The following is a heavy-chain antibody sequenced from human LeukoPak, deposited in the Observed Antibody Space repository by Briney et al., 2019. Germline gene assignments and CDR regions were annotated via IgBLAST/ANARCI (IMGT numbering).Heavy chain of an antibody. CDR2: IYTSGST. CDR3: ARDRHYYDSSGYYDY. V-gene: IGHV4-4*07. CDR1: GGSISSYY. J-gene: IGHJ4*02. Sequence: PSETLSLTCTVSGGSISSYYWSWIRQPAGKGLEWIGRIYTSGSTNYNPSLKSRVTMSVDTSKNQFSLKLSSVTAADTAVYYCARDRHYYDSSGYYDYWGQGTLVTVSS. D-gene: IGHD3-22*01.